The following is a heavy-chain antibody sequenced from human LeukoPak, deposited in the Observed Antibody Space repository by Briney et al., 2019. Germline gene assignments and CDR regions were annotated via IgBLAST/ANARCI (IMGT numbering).Heavy chain of an antibody. J-gene: IGHJ4*02. CDR3: ARGLGTIAARGFDY. Sequence: SETLSLTCTVSGGSISSYYWSWIRQPPGKGLEWIGYIYYSGSTNYNPSLKSRVTISVDTSKNQFSLKLSSVTAADTAVYYCARGLGTIAARGFDYWGQGTLVTVSS. V-gene: IGHV4-59*01. CDR2: IYYSGST. D-gene: IGHD6-6*01. CDR1: GGSISSYY.